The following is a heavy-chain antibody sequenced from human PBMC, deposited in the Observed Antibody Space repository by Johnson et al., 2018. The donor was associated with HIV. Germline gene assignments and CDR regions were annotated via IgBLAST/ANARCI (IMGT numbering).Heavy chain of an antibody. CDR2: ISSGGNSI. V-gene: IGHV3-48*03. Sequence: GQLVESGGGLVQPGGSLRLSCAASGVTVSNNYMTWVRQAPGKGLEWVSYISSGGNSIHYADSVKGRFTISRDNAKNSLYLQMNSLRAEDSAVYYCASPTSGYSGVKAFDIWGQGTMVTVSS. J-gene: IGHJ3*02. CDR1: GVTVSNNY. D-gene: IGHD3-22*01. CDR3: ASPTSGYSGVKAFDI.